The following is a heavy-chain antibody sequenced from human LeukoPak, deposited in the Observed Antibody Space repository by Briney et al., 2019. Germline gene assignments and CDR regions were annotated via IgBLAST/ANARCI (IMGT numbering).Heavy chain of an antibody. CDR2: VYYAATT. J-gene: IGHJ5*02. Sequence: SETLSLTCTVSGGSISSSSYYWGWIRQPPVKGPEWIATVYYAATTYSNPSLKSRVTISVDSSKNEVSLKVTSVTAADTAVYYCARDPVAGTGTDTWGQGTLVTVSS. CDR3: ARDPVAGTGTDT. CDR1: GGSISSSSYY. D-gene: IGHD6-13*01. V-gene: IGHV4-39*07.